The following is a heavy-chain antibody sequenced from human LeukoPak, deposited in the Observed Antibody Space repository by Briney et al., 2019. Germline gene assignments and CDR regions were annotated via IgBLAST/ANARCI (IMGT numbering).Heavy chain of an antibody. CDR3: ARDLCSGGSCYPSGYFDY. CDR2: VSTYNGNT. CDR1: AYTFTDYG. J-gene: IGHJ4*02. D-gene: IGHD2-15*01. Sequence: ASVKVSCKTSAYTFTDYGVSWVRQAPGQGLEWMGWVSTYNGNTNYAQKFQGRVTMTTEESTSTAYMELCSLGSEDTAVYYCARDLCSGGSCYPSGYFDYWGQGTLVTVSS. V-gene: IGHV1-18*04.